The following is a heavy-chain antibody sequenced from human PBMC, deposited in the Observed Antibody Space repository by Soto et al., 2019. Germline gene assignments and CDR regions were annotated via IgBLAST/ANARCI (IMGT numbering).Heavy chain of an antibody. V-gene: IGHV1-3*01. Sequence: GASVKVSCKASGYTFTSYAMHWVRQAPGQRLEWMGWINAGNGNTKYSQKFQGRVTITRDTSASTAYMELSSLRSKDTAVYYCARDSCDIVVVQAAMDGIDYRGQGTLVTVSS. CDR2: INAGNGNT. J-gene: IGHJ4*02. CDR1: GYTFTSYA. D-gene: IGHD2-2*01. CDR3: ARDSCDIVVVQAAMDGIDY.